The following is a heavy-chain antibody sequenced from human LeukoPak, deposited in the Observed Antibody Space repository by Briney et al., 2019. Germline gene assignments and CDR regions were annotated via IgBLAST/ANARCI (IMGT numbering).Heavy chain of an antibody. V-gene: IGHV4-59*01. CDR2: ISYSGST. CDR1: GGSISSYY. CDR3: ARTRYSSGWFFAY. Sequence: SETLSLTCTVSGGSISSYYWSWIRQPPGKGLEWIGYISYSGSTSYNPSLRSRVTNSVDTSKDQFSLRLSSVTAADTAVYYCARTRYSSGWFFAYWGQRTLVTVSS. J-gene: IGHJ4*02. D-gene: IGHD6-19*01.